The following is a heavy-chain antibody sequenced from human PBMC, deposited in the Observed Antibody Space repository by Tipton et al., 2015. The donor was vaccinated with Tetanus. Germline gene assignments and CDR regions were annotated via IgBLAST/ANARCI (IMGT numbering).Heavy chain of an antibody. CDR2: IYPADSDI. CDR1: GYNFNLYW. J-gene: IGHJ6*02. Sequence: QSGPEVKKPGESLKISCQGSGYNFNLYWIARVRQMPGKGLEWMGVIYPADSDIRNSPSFQGQVTMSVDKSTSTAYLQWRSLKASDSAMYYCARHSGGSEIGYYDDMDVWGQGTTVTVSS. CDR3: ARHSGGSEIGYYDDMDV. D-gene: IGHD3-10*01. V-gene: IGHV5-51*01.